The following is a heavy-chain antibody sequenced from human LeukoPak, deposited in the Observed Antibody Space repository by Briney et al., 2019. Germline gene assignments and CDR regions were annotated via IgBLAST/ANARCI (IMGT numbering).Heavy chain of an antibody. D-gene: IGHD2-2*01. CDR2: ISGSGGST. Sequence: GGSLRLSCAASGFPFSSYAMSWVCQAPGKGLEWDSPISGSGGSTYYADSVKGRFTISRDNSKNTLYLQMNSLRAEDTAVYYCAKRDCSSTSCYAPFDYWGQGTLVTVSS. CDR1: GFPFSSYA. CDR3: AKRDCSSTSCYAPFDY. V-gene: IGHV3-23*01. J-gene: IGHJ4*02.